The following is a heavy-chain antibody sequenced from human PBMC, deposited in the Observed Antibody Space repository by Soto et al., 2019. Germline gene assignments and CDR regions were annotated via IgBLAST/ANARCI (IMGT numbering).Heavy chain of an antibody. CDR3: AAVNHMDSSPIDSGYDYPFDY. J-gene: IGHJ4*02. CDR2: IYSGGST. D-gene: IGHD5-12*01. V-gene: IGHV3-66*01. Sequence: GGSLRLSCAASGFTVSSNYMSWVRQAPGKGLEWVSVIYSGGSTYYGDSVKGRFTNSRDNSKNTLYLQMNSLRAEDTAVYYCAAVNHMDSSPIDSGYDYPFDYWGQGTLVTVSS. CDR1: GFTVSSNY.